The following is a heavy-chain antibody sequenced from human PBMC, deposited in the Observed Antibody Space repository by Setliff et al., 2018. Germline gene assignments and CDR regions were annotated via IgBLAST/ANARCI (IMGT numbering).Heavy chain of an antibody. CDR1: GFTFSDYY. CDR2: ISRGGNTI. Sequence: GGSLRLSCAASGFTFSDYYMNWIRQAPGKGLEWVSYISRGGNTIYYADSVKGRFTISRDNAKNSLYLQMNSLRAEDTVVYYCARDFGSHFFDYWGQGTQVTVSS. D-gene: IGHD3-16*01. V-gene: IGHV3-11*04. CDR3: ARDFGSHFFDY. J-gene: IGHJ4*02.